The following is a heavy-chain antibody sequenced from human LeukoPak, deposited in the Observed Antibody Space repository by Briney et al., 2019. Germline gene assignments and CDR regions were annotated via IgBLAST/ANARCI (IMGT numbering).Heavy chain of an antibody. V-gene: IGHV4-61*02. D-gene: IGHD1-26*01. CDR1: GGSISSGSYY. CDR2: IYTSGST. Sequence: PSETLSLTCTVSGGSISSGSYYWSWIRQPAGKGLEWIGRIYTSGSTNYNPSLKSRVTISVDTSKNQFSLKLSSVTAADTAVYYCAREPYSGSYSHYYYYYMDVWGKGTTVTISS. J-gene: IGHJ6*03. CDR3: AREPYSGSYSHYYYYYMDV.